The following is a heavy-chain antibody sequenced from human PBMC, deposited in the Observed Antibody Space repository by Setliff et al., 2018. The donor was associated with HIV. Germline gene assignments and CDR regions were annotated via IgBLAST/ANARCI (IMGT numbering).Heavy chain of an antibody. D-gene: IGHD2-21*02. CDR1: GASISTHS. CDR2: ISDTGST. J-gene: IGHJ4*02. V-gene: IGHV4-59*11. Sequence: SETLSLTCSVSGASISTHSWSWIRQPPGKGLEWIGYISDTGSTNYNPSLKSRVTISVDTSKKQFSLRLTFVTAADTAVYYCARVVGPHRFCGGDCDYFDFWGQGTLVTVSS. CDR3: ARVVGPHRFCGGDCDYFDF.